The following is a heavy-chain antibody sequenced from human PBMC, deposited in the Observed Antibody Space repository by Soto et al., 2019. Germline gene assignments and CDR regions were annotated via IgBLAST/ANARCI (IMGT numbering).Heavy chain of an antibody. Sequence: EVQLVESGGGLVQPGGSLKVSCAASGFTFSDSAMHWVRQASGKGLEWVGRIRGKTNSYATRYAASLKGRFTISRDDSKSTTYLQMNSLKAEDTAVYYCTSAAVASYWGQGTLVTVSS. V-gene: IGHV3-73*02. CDR1: GFTFSDSA. J-gene: IGHJ4*02. CDR3: TSAAVASY. D-gene: IGHD6-19*01. CDR2: IRGKTNSYAT.